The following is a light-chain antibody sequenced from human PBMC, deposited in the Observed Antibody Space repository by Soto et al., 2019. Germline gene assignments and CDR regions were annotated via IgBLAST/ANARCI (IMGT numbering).Light chain of an antibody. Sequence: EIVLTQSPATLSLSPGERATLSCRASQTVINNQLAWYQQTPGQAPRLLIYAASSRATGIPDRFSGSGSGTDFTLTITRLEPEDSAMYYCQQYGSSGGITFGHGTRLEI. J-gene: IGKJ5*01. V-gene: IGKV3-20*01. CDR3: QQYGSSGGIT. CDR2: AAS. CDR1: QTVINNQ.